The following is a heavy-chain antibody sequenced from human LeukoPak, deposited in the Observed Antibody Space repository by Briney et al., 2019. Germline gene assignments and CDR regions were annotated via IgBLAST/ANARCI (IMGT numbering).Heavy chain of an antibody. Sequence: GGSLRLSCAASGFSFSDYTMHWVRQAPGKGLEWVAFISNDGNNKYSADAVKGRFTISRDNSKNTLFLEMSNLRPEDTAVYYCARPGHGNYGPVGYWSQGTLVTVSS. CDR3: ARPGHGNYGPVGY. D-gene: IGHD3-22*01. CDR1: GFSFSDYT. CDR2: ISNDGNNK. J-gene: IGHJ4*02. V-gene: IGHV3-30*04.